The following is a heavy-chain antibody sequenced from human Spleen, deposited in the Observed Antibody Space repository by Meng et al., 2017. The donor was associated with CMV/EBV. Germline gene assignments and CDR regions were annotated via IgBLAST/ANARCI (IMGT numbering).Heavy chain of an antibody. V-gene: IGHV3-21*04. D-gene: IGHD3-22*01. CDR1: GFTFSSYS. J-gene: IGHJ2*01. CDR3: AKGRVGYYDSSGYYSQDWYFDL. CDR2: ISSSSSYI. Sequence: GGSLRLSCAASGFTFSSYSMNWVRQAPGKGLEWVSSISSSSSYIYYADSVKGRFTISRDNAKNSLYLQMNSLRAEDTALYYCAKGRVGYYDSSGYYSQDWYFDLWGRGTLVTVSS.